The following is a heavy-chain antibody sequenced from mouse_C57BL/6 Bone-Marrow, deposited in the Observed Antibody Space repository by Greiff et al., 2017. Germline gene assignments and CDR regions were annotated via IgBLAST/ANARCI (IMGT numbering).Heavy chain of an antibody. J-gene: IGHJ3*01. D-gene: IGHD2-4*01. CDR1: GFTFSSYA. V-gene: IGHV5-9-1*02. CDR2: ISSGGDYI. CDR3: TRDSYEYDWFAY. Sequence: EVMLVESGEGLVKPGGSLKLSCAASGFTFSSYAMSWVRQTPEKRLEWVAYISSGGDYIYYADNVKGRFTISRDNARNTLYLQMSSQKSEDTAMYYCTRDSYEYDWFAYWGQGTLVTVSA.